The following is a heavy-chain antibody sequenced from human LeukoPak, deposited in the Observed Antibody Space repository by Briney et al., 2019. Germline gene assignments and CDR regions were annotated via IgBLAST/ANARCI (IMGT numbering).Heavy chain of an antibody. V-gene: IGHV1-46*01. Sequence: ASVKVSCKASGYTFTSYYMHWVRQAPGQGLEWMGIINPSGGSTSYAQKFQGRVTMTRDTSTSTVYMELSSLRSEDTAVYCCARDIVVVPAAWYYFDYWGQGTLVTVSS. CDR2: INPSGGST. D-gene: IGHD2-2*01. CDR3: ARDIVVVPAAWYYFDY. J-gene: IGHJ4*02. CDR1: GYTFTSYY.